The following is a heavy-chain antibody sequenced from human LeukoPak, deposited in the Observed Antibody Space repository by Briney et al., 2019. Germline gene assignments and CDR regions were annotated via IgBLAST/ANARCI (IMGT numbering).Heavy chain of an antibody. D-gene: IGHD3-22*01. V-gene: IGHV4-30-4*08. CDR2: IYYSGST. J-gene: IGHJ5*02. CDR3: ARQDYYYDSSGRNWFDP. CDR1: GGSISSGDYY. Sequence: SETLSLTCTVSGGSISSGDYYWSWIRQPPGKGLEWIGYIYYSGSTFSNPSLKSRVTMSVDTSKNQFSLKLSSVTAADTAVYYCARQDYYYDSSGRNWFDPWGQGTLVTVSS.